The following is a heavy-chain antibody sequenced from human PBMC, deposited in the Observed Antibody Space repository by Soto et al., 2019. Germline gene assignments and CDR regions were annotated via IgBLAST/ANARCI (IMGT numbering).Heavy chain of an antibody. CDR2: IIPIFGTA. V-gene: IGHV1-69*01. CDR3: ARKAPHSRWEPHYFDY. Sequence: QVPLVQSGAEVKKPGSAVKVSCKASGGTFSSYAISWVRQAPGQGLEWMGGIIPIFGTANYAQKFQGRVTITADESTSTAYMELSSLRSEDTAVYYCARKAPHSRWEPHYFDYWGQGPLVTVSS. D-gene: IGHD1-26*01. CDR1: GGTFSSYA. J-gene: IGHJ4*02.